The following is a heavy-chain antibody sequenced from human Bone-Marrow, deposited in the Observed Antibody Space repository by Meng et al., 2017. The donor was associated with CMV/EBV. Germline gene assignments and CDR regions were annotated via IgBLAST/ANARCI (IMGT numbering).Heavy chain of an antibody. CDR1: GVAFSSYA. V-gene: IGHV1-69*12. D-gene: IGHD5-12*01. CDR2: IIPIFGTA. J-gene: IGHJ5*02. CDR3: ARGLRPRYWFDP. Sequence: QLCRARAGVKKPGPSVKVSSKACGVAFSSYAISWVRQAPGQGLEWMGGIIPIFGTANYAQKFQGRVTITADESTSTAYMELSSLRSEDTAVYYCARGLRPRYWFDPWGQGTLVTVSS.